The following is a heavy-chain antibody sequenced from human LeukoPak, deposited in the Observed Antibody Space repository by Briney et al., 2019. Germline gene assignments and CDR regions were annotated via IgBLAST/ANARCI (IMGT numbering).Heavy chain of an antibody. V-gene: IGHV3-21*01. D-gene: IGHD3-22*01. CDR3: ARGKSSGYLYAY. Sequence: GGSLRLSCAASGFTFSSYSMNWVRQAPGKGLEWVSSISSSSSYVYYADSVKGRFTISRDNAKNSLYLQMNSLRVEDTAVYHCARGKSSGYLYAYWGQGTLVTVSS. CDR1: GFTFSSYS. CDR2: ISSSSSYV. J-gene: IGHJ4*02.